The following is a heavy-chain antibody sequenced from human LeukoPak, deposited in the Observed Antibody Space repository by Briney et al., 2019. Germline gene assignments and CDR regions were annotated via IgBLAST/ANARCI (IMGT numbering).Heavy chain of an antibody. CDR3: EAIVLVTAAIDY. J-gene: IGHJ4*02. D-gene: IGHD2-2*01. CDR1: GGSISSDAYC. CDR2: ISYSGST. Sequence: SETLSLTCSVSGGSISSDAYCWSWIRQHPGKGLEWIGYISYSGSTYQNPSLKSRVTISVDTSENQFSLKLRSVTAADTAVYYCEAIVLVTAAIDYWGQGTLVTVSS. V-gene: IGHV4-31*03.